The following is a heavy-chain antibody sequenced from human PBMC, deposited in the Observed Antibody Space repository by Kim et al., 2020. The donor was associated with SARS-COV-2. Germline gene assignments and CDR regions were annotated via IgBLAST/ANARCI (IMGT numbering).Heavy chain of an antibody. J-gene: IGHJ2*01. Sequence: SETLSLTCTVSGGSISSYYWSWIRQPPGKGLEWIGYFYYSGSTNYNPSLKSRVTISVDTSKNQFSLKLSSVTAADTAVYYCARADREGLQYTANWYFDH. CDR2: FYYSGST. D-gene: IGHD3-3*01. CDR1: GGSISSYY. CDR3: ARADREGLQYTANWYFDH. V-gene: IGHV4-59*01.